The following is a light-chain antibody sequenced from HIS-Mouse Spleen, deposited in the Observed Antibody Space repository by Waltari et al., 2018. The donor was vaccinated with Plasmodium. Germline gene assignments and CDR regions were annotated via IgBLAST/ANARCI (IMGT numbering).Light chain of an antibody. V-gene: IGLV2-23*01. CDR3: CSYAGSSTNWV. Sequence: QSALTQPASVSGSPGQSITISCTGTSSDVGSYNLVSWYQQHPGKAPKLMIYEGSKRPSGCSTRVSCSKSGNTASLTCSGLLAEDEADYYCCSYAGSSTNWVFGGGTKLTVL. CDR2: EGS. J-gene: IGLJ3*02. CDR1: SSDVGSYNL.